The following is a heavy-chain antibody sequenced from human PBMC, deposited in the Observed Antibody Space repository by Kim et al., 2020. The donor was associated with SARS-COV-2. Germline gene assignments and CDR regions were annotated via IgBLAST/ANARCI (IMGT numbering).Heavy chain of an antibody. CDR2: T. J-gene: IGHJ4*02. V-gene: IGHV1-46*01. CDR3: ARAPAAGTFDY. Sequence: TSYAQTFQGRVTMTRDTSTSTVYMELSSLRSEDTAVYYCARAPAAGTFDYWGQGTLVTVSS. D-gene: IGHD6-13*01.